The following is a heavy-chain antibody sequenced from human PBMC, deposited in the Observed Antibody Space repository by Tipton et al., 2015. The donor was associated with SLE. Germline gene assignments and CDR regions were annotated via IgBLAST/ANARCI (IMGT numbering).Heavy chain of an antibody. J-gene: IGHJ4*02. D-gene: IGHD5-12*01. CDR2: IKQDGSEK. CDR1: GYVFISYW. CDR3: AKGGASDIVATIGHY. Sequence: QLVQSGAEVKKPGESLKISCKGSGYVFISYWIGWVRQMPGKGLEWEANIKQDGSEKYYVDSVKGRFTISRDNAKNSLYLQMNSLRAEDTALYYCAKGGASDIVATIGHYWGQGTLVTVSS. V-gene: IGHV3-7*05.